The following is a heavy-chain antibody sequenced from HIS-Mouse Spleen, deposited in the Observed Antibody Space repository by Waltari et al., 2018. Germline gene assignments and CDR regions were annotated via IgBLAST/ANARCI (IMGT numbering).Heavy chain of an antibody. CDR3: AREFGLLPPISSRDYDAFDI. D-gene: IGHD3-10*01. V-gene: IGHV4-39*07. J-gene: IGHJ3*02. CDR2: IYYSGST. CDR1: GGSISSSSYY. Sequence: QLQLQESGPGLVKPSETLSLTCTVSGGSISSSSYYWGWIRQPPGKGLEWIGSIYYSGSTYYNPSLNSLVTISVDTSKNQFSLKRSSVTAADTAVYYCAREFGLLPPISSRDYDAFDIWGQGTMVTVSS.